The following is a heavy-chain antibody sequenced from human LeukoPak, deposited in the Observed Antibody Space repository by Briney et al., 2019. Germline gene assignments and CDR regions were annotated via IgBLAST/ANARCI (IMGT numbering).Heavy chain of an antibody. J-gene: IGHJ4*02. V-gene: IGHV4-30-4*01. CDR2: IYYSGST. Sequence: SQTLSLTCTVSGGSISSGDNSWTWIRQPPGKGLEWIGYIYYSGSTYYNPSLESRVTISVDTSKNQFSLKLNSVTAADTAVYYCAREPYGDPIDYWGQGTLVTVSS. D-gene: IGHD4-17*01. CDR3: AREPYGDPIDY. CDR1: GGSISSGDNS.